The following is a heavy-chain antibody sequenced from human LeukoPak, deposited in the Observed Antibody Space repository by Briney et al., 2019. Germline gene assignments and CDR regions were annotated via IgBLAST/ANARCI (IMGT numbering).Heavy chain of an antibody. CDR2: INPNSGGT. D-gene: IGHD3-22*01. V-gene: IGHV1-2*02. Sequence: ASVKVSCKASGYTFTGYYMHWVRQAPGQGLEWMGWINPNSGGTNYAQKFQGRVTMTRDTSISTAYMELSGLRSDDTAVYYCAKGGYYYDSSGYPFDYWGQGTLVTVSS. CDR3: AKGGYYYDSSGYPFDY. CDR1: GYTFTGYY. J-gene: IGHJ4*02.